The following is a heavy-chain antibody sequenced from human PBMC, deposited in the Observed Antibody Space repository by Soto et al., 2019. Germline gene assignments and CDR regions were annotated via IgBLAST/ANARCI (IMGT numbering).Heavy chain of an antibody. CDR2: INPSTGDI. J-gene: IGHJ4*02. V-gene: IGHV1-46*03. Sequence: QVQLAQSGAEVKKPAASVKVSCKASGYTFTDYYIHWVRQAPGQGLEWMGIINPSTGDITYAQKFQGRVTMTRDTSTSIGYMELSSLRSEDTAVYYCARDGGYQRFDLWGPGALVTVSS. D-gene: IGHD2-2*01. CDR3: ARDGGYQRFDL. CDR1: GYTFTDYY.